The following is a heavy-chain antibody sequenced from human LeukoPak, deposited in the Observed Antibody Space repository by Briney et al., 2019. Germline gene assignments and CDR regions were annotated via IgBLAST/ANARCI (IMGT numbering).Heavy chain of an antibody. Sequence: GASVKVSCKASGYTFTGYYMHWVRQAPGQGLEWMGWINPNSGGTNYAQKFQGRVTMTRDTSISTAYMELSRLRSDDTAVYYCATNFRRWVAATQSNWFDPWGQGTLVTVSS. CDR2: INPNSGGT. CDR3: ATNFRRWVAATQSNWFDP. J-gene: IGHJ5*02. D-gene: IGHD2-15*01. CDR1: GYTFTGYY. V-gene: IGHV1-2*02.